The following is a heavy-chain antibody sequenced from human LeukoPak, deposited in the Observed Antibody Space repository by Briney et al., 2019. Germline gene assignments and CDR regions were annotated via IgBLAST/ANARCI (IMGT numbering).Heavy chain of an antibody. CDR1: GFSLTTSVLG. CDR3: VHVHTTVTTV. Sequence: ESGPTLVKPTQTLTLTCTFSGFSLTTSVLGVGWIRQPPGKALEWLALIYWDDDKRYRPSLKSRLTITKDTPKNHVVLTMTNMDPVDTATYYCVHVHTTVTTVWGQGSLVTVSS. CDR2: IYWDDDK. V-gene: IGHV2-5*02. D-gene: IGHD4-17*01. J-gene: IGHJ4*02.